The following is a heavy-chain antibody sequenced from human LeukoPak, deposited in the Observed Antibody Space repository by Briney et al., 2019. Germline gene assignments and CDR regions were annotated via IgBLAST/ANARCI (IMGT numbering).Heavy chain of an antibody. D-gene: IGHD2-2*01. CDR3: ARARCSSTSCYRGFHWFDP. J-gene: IGHJ5*02. Sequence: GASVKASCKASGYTFTSYGISWVRQAPGQGLEWMGWISAYNGNTNYAQKLQGRVTMTTDTSTSTAYMELRSLRSDDTAVYYCARARCSSTSCYRGFHWFDPWGQGTLVTVSS. CDR2: ISAYNGNT. CDR1: GYTFTSYG. V-gene: IGHV1-18*01.